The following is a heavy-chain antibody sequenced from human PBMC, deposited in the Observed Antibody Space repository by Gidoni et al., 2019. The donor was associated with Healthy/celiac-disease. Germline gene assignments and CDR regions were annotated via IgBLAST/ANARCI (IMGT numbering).Heavy chain of an antibody. CDR2: ISGSGGGT. J-gene: IGHJ6*02. CDR1: GFTFSSYA. D-gene: IGHD6-6*01. Sequence: EVQLLESGGGLVQPGGSLRLSCAASGFTFSSYAMSCVRQAPGKGLEWVSAISGSGGGTCYADSVKGRFTISRDNSKNTLYLQMNSLRAEDTAVYYCAKSPRAARRPQDYYYYYGMDVWGQGTTVTVSS. CDR3: AKSPRAARRPQDYYYYYGMDV. V-gene: IGHV3-23*01.